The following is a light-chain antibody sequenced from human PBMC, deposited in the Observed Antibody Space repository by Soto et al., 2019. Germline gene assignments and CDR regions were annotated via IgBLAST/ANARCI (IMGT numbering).Light chain of an antibody. J-gene: IGKJ4*01. Sequence: EIVLTQSPGTLSLSPGEGATLSCRASQSISSSYLAWYQQKPGQAPRLLIYAASSRATGTPDRFSGSGSGTDFTLTISRLELEDFAVYYCQQFGGSPPVTFGGGTKVEI. CDR3: QQFGGSPPVT. CDR2: AAS. CDR1: QSISSSY. V-gene: IGKV3-20*01.